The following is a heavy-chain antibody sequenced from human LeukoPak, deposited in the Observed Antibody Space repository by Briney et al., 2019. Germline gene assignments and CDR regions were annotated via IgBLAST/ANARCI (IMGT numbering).Heavy chain of an antibody. CDR3: ARDEGYCSGGSCYSQLTGTDAFDI. Sequence: GASVKVSCKASGYTFTSYGISWVRQAPGQGLEWMGWISAYNGNTNYAQKLQGRVTMTTDTSTSTAYMELRSLRSDDTAVYYCARDEGYCSGGSCYSQLTGTDAFDIWGQGTMVTVSS. D-gene: IGHD2-15*01. CDR2: ISAYNGNT. J-gene: IGHJ3*02. V-gene: IGHV1-18*01. CDR1: GYTFTSYG.